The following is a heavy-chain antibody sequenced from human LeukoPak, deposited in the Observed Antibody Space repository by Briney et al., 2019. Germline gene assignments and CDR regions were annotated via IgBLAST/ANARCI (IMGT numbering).Heavy chain of an antibody. J-gene: IGHJ5*02. V-gene: IGHV1-18*01. CDR2: ISAYNGNT. CDR3: ARDPGGVSNYYDSSGYWFDP. CDR1: GYTFTSYG. D-gene: IGHD3-22*01. Sequence: ASVKVSCKASGYTFTSYGISWVRQAPGQGLEWMGWISAYNGNTNYAQKLQGRVTVTTDTSTSTAYMELRSLRSDDTAVYYCARDPGGVSNYYDSSGYWFDPWGQGTLVTVSS.